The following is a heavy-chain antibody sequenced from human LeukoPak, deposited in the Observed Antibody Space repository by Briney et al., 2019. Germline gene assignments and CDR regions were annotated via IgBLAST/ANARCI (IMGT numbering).Heavy chain of an antibody. V-gene: IGHV1-18*01. CDR1: GYTFTSYG. CDR3: AREGGYCSGSCYDAFDI. J-gene: IGHJ3*02. CDR2: ISAYNGNT. D-gene: IGHD2-15*01. Sequence: ASVKVSCKASGYTFTSYGISWVRQAPGQGLEWMGWISAYNGNTNYAQKLQGRVTMTTDTSTSTAYMELRSLRSDDTAVYYCAREGGYCSGSCYDAFDIWGQGTMVTVSS.